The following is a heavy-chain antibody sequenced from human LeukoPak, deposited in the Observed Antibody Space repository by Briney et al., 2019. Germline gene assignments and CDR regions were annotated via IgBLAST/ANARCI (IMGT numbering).Heavy chain of an antibody. CDR1: GFTFGDYA. D-gene: IGHD3-3*01. V-gene: IGHV3-49*04. Sequence: GESLRLSCTASGFTFGDYAMSWVRQAPGKGLEWVGFIRSKAYGGTTEYAASVKGRFTISRDDSKSIAYLQMNSLKTEDTAVYYCTVLFGDAFDIWGQGTMVTVSS. J-gene: IGHJ3*02. CDR2: IRSKAYGGTT. CDR3: TVLFGDAFDI.